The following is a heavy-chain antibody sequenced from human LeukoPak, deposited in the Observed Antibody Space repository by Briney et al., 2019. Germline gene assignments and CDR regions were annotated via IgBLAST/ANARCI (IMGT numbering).Heavy chain of an antibody. CDR3: ARPTRYDSSGFYAFDI. CDR1: GYSFTSYW. V-gene: IGHV5-51*01. D-gene: IGHD3-22*01. J-gene: IGHJ3*02. Sequence: GESLKISCKGSGYSFTSYWIGWVRQMPGKGLEWMGIIYPGDSDTRYSPSFQGQVTISADKSISTAYLQWSSLKASDTAMYYCARPTRYDSSGFYAFDIWGQGTMVTVSS. CDR2: IYPGDSDT.